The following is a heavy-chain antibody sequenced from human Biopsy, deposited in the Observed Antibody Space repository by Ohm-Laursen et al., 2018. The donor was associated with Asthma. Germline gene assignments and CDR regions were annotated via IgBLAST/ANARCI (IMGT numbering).Heavy chain of an antibody. D-gene: IGHD4-17*01. CDR3: ARTTYGHDGFDP. CDR2: IYYSGST. Sequence: TLSLTCTVSGGSINIGDYYWSWIRQHPVKSLEWIGHIYYSGSTYYNPSLKSRVSISLDTSKNQFSLSLTSVTAADTAVYYCARTTYGHDGFDPWGQGTLVTVSS. J-gene: IGHJ5*02. CDR1: GGSINIGDYY. V-gene: IGHV4-31*03.